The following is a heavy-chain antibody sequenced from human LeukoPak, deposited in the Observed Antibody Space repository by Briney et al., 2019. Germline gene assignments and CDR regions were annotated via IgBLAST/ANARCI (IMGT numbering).Heavy chain of an antibody. V-gene: IGHV1-2*02. D-gene: IGHD2-2*01. Sequence: ASVKVSCKASGYTFTAYYIHWVRQAPGQGLEWMGWINPNSGGTNYAQKFQGRVTMTRDTSIDTAYMELSSLRSDDTAVYYCARQAGTSRTGYYFDYWGQGTLVTVSS. CDR1: GYTFTAYY. J-gene: IGHJ4*02. CDR3: ARQAGTSRTGYYFDY. CDR2: INPNSGGT.